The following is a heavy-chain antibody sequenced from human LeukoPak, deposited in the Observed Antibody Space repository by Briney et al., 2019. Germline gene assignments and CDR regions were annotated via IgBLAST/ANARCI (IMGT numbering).Heavy chain of an antibody. D-gene: IGHD6-13*01. Sequence: PGGSLRLSCSASGFTFSNYDMHWVRQAPGKGLEYVSAISSNGGSTYYVDSVKGRFTISRDNSKNTLCLQMSSLRAEDTAAYYCVKGWQQLVRGYFDCWGQGTLVTVSS. CDR1: GFTFSNYD. J-gene: IGHJ4*02. CDR2: ISSNGGST. V-gene: IGHV3-64D*09. CDR3: VKGWQQLVRGYFDC.